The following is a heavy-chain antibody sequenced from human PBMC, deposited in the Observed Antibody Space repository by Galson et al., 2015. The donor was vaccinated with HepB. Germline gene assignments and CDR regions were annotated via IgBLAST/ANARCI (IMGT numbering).Heavy chain of an antibody. Sequence: SVKVSCKASGYTFTSYGISWVRQAPGQGLEWMGWISAYNGNTNYAQKLQGRVTMTTDTSTSTAYMELRSLRSDDTAVYYCASAAPYGSGSYYKGRGSYYGMDVWGQGTTVTVSS. D-gene: IGHD3-10*01. CDR3: ASAAPYGSGSYYKGRGSYYGMDV. J-gene: IGHJ6*02. CDR1: GYTFTSYG. V-gene: IGHV1-18*04. CDR2: ISAYNGNT.